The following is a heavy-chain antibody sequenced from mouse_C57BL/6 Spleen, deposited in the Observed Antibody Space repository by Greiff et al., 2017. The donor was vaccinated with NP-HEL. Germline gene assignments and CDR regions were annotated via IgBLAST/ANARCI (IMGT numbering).Heavy chain of an antibody. Sequence: VHLVESGPGLVQPSQSLSITCTVSGFSLTSYGVHWVRQSPGKGLEWLGVIWSGGSTDYNAAFISRLSISKDNSKSQVFFKMNSLQADDTAIYYCARTASYSNYFYAMDYWGQGTSVTVSS. J-gene: IGHJ4*01. CDR3: ARTASYSNYFYAMDY. CDR2: IWSGGST. V-gene: IGHV2-2*01. D-gene: IGHD2-5*01. CDR1: GFSLTSYG.